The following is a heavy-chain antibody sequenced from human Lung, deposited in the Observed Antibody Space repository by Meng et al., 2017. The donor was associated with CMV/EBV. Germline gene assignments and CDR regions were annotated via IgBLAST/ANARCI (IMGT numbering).Heavy chain of an antibody. V-gene: IGHV1-2*06. J-gene: IGHJ4*02. CDR3: TREVFDY. CDR2: IKPSTGDT. CDR1: GYTFNDYW. Sequence: QAQLLQSGVEVKKPGTSVKLSCKTSGYTFNDYWIHWVRQAPGQGLEWMGRIKPSTGDTSYAQKFRGRLTVTRDTPISTVYMEVNSLTSDDTAVYYCTREVFDYWGQGALVTVSS.